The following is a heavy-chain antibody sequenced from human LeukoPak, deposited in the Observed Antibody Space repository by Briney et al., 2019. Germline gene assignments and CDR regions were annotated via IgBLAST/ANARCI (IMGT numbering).Heavy chain of an antibody. Sequence: GGSLRLSCAASGFTFSSYAMSWVRQAPGKGLEWVSAISGSGGSTYYADSVKGRFTISRDNSKNTLYLQMNSLRAEDTAVYYCAKDTRYSGSYYFVFDYWGQGTLVTVSS. J-gene: IGHJ4*02. CDR2: ISGSGGST. D-gene: IGHD1-26*01. CDR1: GFTFSSYA. V-gene: IGHV3-23*01. CDR3: AKDTRYSGSYYFVFDY.